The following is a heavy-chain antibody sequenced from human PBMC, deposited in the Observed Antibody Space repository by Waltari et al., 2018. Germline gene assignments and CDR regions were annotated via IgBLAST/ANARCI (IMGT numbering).Heavy chain of an antibody. CDR1: GFTFSSNT. V-gene: IGHV3-21*01. CDR3: TRVAYCGGDCSGDY. CDR2: ITSGGNFI. Sequence: EVQLVESGGGLVKPGGSMGLSCAASGFTFSSNTMMWVRQAPGKGVEGVSSITSGGNFIYYADSVKGRFTISRDNAKNSLYLQMSSLRAEDTAVYYCTRVAYCGGDCSGDYWGQGSLVTVSS. J-gene: IGHJ4*02. D-gene: IGHD2-21*02.